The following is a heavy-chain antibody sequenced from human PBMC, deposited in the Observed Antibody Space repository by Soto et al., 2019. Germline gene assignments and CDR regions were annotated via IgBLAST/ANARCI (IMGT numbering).Heavy chain of an antibody. CDR1: GFNFNNYA. Sequence: EVQLLESGGGLVQPGGSLRLSCTASGFNFNNYAMSWARQAPGKGLEWVSAISGSGHRTYYADSVKGRFTISRDNFENTLYLQMSRLRTDDTAVYYCANWVEGSMVYFDFWGQGTQVTVSS. D-gene: IGHD2-8*01. J-gene: IGHJ4*02. V-gene: IGHV3-23*01. CDR3: ANWVEGSMVYFDF. CDR2: ISGSGHRT.